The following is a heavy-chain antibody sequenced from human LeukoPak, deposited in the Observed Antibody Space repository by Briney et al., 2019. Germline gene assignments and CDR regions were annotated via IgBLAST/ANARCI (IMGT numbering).Heavy chain of an antibody. J-gene: IGHJ4*02. CDR2: IDSDGGST. Sequence: AGGSLRLSCAASGFTFSDYVMHWVRQAPGKGREYVSAIDSDGGSTYYANSVKGRFTISRDNSKNTLYLQMGSLRAEDMAIYYCTRISIAAAGVDCWGQGTLVTVSS. D-gene: IGHD6-13*01. CDR1: GFTFSDYV. CDR3: TRISIAAAGVDC. V-gene: IGHV3-64*01.